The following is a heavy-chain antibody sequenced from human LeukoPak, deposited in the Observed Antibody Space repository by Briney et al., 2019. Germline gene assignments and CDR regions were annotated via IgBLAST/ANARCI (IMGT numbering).Heavy chain of an antibody. V-gene: IGHV3-23*01. J-gene: IGHJ4*01. Sequence: PGGSLRLSCAASGFTFSSAAMTWVRQAPGRGLEWVSTVTGSDDRTYYADSVKGRFTISRDYSRNMLHLQMNSLRVEDTAMYYCAKGPQLNSGYHPDYRGHGTLVTVSS. CDR2: VTGSDDRT. D-gene: IGHD3-22*01. CDR3: AKGPQLNSGYHPDY. CDR1: GFTFSSAA.